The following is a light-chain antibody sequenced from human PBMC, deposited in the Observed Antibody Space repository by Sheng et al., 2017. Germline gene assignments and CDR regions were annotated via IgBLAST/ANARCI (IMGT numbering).Light chain of an antibody. J-gene: IGKJ3*01. Sequence: DIVMTQSPDSLAVSLGERATINCGSSQSVLFSSNNKNYLAWYQQKPGQPPKLLIYWASTRESGVPDRFSGSGSGTDFTLTISSLQAEDVAVYYCQQYYLTPFTFGPGTKVDIK. CDR1: QSVLFSSNNKNY. CDR3: QQYYLTPFT. CDR2: WAS. V-gene: IGKV4-1*01.